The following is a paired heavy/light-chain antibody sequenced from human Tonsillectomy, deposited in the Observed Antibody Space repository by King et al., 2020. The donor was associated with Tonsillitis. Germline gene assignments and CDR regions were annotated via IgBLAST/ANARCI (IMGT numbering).Heavy chain of an antibody. CDR1: GFSFSSYA. D-gene: IGHD3-3*02. CDR2: ITDSGGAS. J-gene: IGHJ4*02. CDR3: AKEWAAFGVPYFDY. V-gene: IGHV3-23*01. Sequence: EVHLLESGGGLVQPGGSLKLSCVASGFSFSSYAMSWVRQAPGKGLEWVCGITDSGGASYYADSVQGRFTISRDNSKNTLFLQMSSLSDEDTAVYYCAKEWAAFGVPYFDYWSQGALVTVSS.
Light chain of an antibody. J-gene: IGKJ2*01. V-gene: IGKV3-11*01. CDR2: DAS. CDR3: QQRSHRAT. CDR1: QSVNSY. Sequence: EIVMTQSPATLSLSPGERATLSCRASQSVNSYLAWYQQKPGQAPRLLIYDASNRATGIPARFSGSGSGTDFTLTISSLEPEDFAVYYCQQRSHRATFGQGTKLEIK.